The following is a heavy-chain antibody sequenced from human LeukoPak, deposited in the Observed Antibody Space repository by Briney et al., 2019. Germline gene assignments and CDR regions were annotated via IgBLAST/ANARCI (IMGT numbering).Heavy chain of an antibody. V-gene: IGHV3-9*03. Sequence: GGSLRLSCAASGFTFDDYAMHWVRQAPGKGLEWVSGISWNSGSIGYADSVKGRFTISRDNAKNSLYLQMNSLRAEDMALYYCAKDSPRYHDSSGSTYYFDYWGQGTLVTVSS. J-gene: IGHJ4*02. D-gene: IGHD3-22*01. CDR2: ISWNSGSI. CDR1: GFTFDDYA. CDR3: AKDSPRYHDSSGSTYYFDY.